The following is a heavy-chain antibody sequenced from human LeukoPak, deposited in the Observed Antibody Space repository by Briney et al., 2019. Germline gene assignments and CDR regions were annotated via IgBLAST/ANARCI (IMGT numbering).Heavy chain of an antibody. CDR2: IYYSETT. CDR1: GGSISNYF. V-gene: IGHV4-59*01. D-gene: IGHD5-24*01. Sequence: SETLSLTCSVSGGSISNYFWSWIRQPPGKGLECIGFIYYSETTNYNPSFKSRVTISVDTSKNQFSLKLNSVTAADTAVYYCARGKGDGYNYVDYWGQGTLVTVSS. J-gene: IGHJ4*02. CDR3: ARGKGDGYNYVDY.